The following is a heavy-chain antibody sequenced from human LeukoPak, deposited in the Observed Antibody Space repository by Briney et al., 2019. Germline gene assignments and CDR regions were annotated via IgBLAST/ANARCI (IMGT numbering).Heavy chain of an antibody. Sequence: GGSLRLSCAASGFIVSSNHMSWVRQAPGKGLEWVSVIYSGGFTSYADSVKGRFIISRDNSKNTLYLQMNSLRAEDTAVYYCARDGPFDYWGQGTLVTVSS. CDR3: ARDGPFDY. V-gene: IGHV3-66*01. CDR1: GFIVSSNH. CDR2: IYSGGFT. J-gene: IGHJ4*02.